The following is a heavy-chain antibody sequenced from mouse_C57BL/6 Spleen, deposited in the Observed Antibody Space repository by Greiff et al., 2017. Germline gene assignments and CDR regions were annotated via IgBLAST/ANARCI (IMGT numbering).Heavy chain of an antibody. CDR2: IDPSDSYT. V-gene: IGHV1-59*01. CDR3: ARRAVVPYYFDY. J-gene: IGHJ2*01. Sequence: QVQLQQPGAELVRPGTSVKLSCKASGYTFTSYWMHWVKQRPGQGLEWIGVIDPSDSYTNYNQKFKGKATLTVDTSSSTAYMQLSSLTSEDSAVYYCARRAVVPYYFDYWGQGTTLTVSS. CDR1: GYTFTSYW. D-gene: IGHD1-1*01.